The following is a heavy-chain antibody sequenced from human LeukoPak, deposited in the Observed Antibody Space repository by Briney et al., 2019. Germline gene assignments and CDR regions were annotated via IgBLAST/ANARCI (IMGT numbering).Heavy chain of an antibody. V-gene: IGHV3-30-3*01. CDR2: ISDDGSNK. J-gene: IGHJ4*02. D-gene: IGHD5-18*01. CDR1: GFTLSSYA. Sequence: PGGSLRLSCAASGFTLSSYAMHWVRQAPGKGLEWVAVISDDGSNKYYADSVKGRFTISRDNSKNTLYLQMNSLRTEDTAVYYCARDQRIGGYSYGLTGNFEYWGQGTLVTVSS. CDR3: ARDQRIGGYSYGLTGNFEY.